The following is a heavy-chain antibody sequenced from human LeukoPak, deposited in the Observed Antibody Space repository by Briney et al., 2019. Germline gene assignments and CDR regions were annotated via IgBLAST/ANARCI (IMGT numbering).Heavy chain of an antibody. CDR1: GYSFTSYW. D-gene: IGHD1-26*01. V-gene: IGHV5-51*01. J-gene: IGHJ4*02. Sequence: RGESLQISCKGSGYSFTSYWIGWVRQMPGKGLEWMGIIYPGDSDSRYSPTFQGQVTISADKSISTAYLQWGSLKASDTAMYYCTNGASYVGAADYWGQGTLVTVSS. CDR2: IYPGDSDS. CDR3: TNGASYVGAADY.